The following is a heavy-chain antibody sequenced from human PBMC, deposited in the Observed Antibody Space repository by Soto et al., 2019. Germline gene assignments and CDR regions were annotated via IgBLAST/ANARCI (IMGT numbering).Heavy chain of an antibody. CDR3: AEERLRNYYDSSGMDY. CDR1: GFTFSSYG. J-gene: IGHJ4*02. CDR2: ISYDGSNK. Sequence: PGGSLRLSCAASGFTFSSYGMHWVRQAPGKGLEWVAVISYDGSNKYYADSVKGRFTISRDNSKNTLYLQMNSLRAEDTAVYYCAEERLRNYYDSSGMDYWGQGTLVTVSS. V-gene: IGHV3-30*18. D-gene: IGHD3-22*01.